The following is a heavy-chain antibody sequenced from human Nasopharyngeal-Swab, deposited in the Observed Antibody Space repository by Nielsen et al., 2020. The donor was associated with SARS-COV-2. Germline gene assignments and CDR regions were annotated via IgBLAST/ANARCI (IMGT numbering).Heavy chain of an antibody. D-gene: IGHD4-17*01. J-gene: IGHJ4*02. Sequence: SETLSLTCTVSGASISSSINYWGWIRQSHQKGLEWIGTVSYSGTANYNPSLNSRVTISVDTSKNQFSLKLISVTAADTAVYYCARDESGDYLGLPFDYWGQGTLVTVSS. CDR3: ARDESGDYLGLPFDY. CDR2: VSYSGTA. CDR1: GASISSSINY. V-gene: IGHV4-39*07.